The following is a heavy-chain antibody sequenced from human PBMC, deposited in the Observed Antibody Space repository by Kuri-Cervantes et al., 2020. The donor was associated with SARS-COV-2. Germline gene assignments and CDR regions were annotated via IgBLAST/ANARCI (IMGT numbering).Heavy chain of an antibody. V-gene: IGHV3-7*01. D-gene: IGHD3-16*01. CDR1: GFTFSSYC. J-gene: IGHJ3*02. CDR2: IKQDGSEK. Sequence: GGSLRLSCAASGFTFSSYCMSWVRQAPGKGLEWVANIKQDGSEKYYVDSVKGRFTISRDNAKNTLYLQMNSLRAEDTAVYYCAITLGLGEPHAFDIWGQGTMVTVSS. CDR3: AITLGLGEPHAFDI.